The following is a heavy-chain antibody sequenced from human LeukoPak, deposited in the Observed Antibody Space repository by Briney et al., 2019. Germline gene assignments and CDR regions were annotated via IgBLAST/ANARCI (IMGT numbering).Heavy chain of an antibody. CDR3: ARGAALSSGHGGFDY. J-gene: IGHJ4*02. CDR2: ISGYNSNT. CDR1: GYTLTDYG. V-gene: IGHV1-18*01. D-gene: IGHD3-10*02. Sequence: ASVKVSCKASGYTLTDYGISWVRQAPGQGLEWMGWISGYNSNTNYAQKLQGRVTMTTDTSTSTAYMELRSLRSDDTAVYYCARGAALSSGHGGFDYWGQGTLVTVSS.